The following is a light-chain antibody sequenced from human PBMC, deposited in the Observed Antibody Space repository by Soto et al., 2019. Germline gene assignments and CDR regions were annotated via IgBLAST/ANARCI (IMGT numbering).Light chain of an antibody. Sequence: EIVLTQSPGTLSLSPGERATLSCRASQSLSISYLAWYQQKPGQAPRLLIYGASTRATGIPARFSGSGSGAEFTLTISSLQSEDFAVYYCQQYNNWPPYTFGQGTKLEIK. CDR2: GAS. CDR3: QQYNNWPPYT. CDR1: QSLSIS. J-gene: IGKJ2*01. V-gene: IGKV3-15*01.